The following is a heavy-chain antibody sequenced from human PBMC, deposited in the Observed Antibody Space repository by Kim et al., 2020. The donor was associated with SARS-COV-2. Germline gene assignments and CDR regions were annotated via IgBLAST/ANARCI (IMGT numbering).Heavy chain of an antibody. CDR3: AREGPPVAGGYYYYGMDV. CDR1: GFTFSSYA. V-gene: IGHV3-30-3*01. D-gene: IGHD6-19*01. J-gene: IGHJ6*02. CDR2: ISYDGSNK. Sequence: GGSLRLSCAASGFTFSSYAMHWVRQAPGKGLEWVAVISYDGSNKYYADSVKGRFTISRDNSKNTLYLQMNSLRAEDTAVYYCAREGPPVAGGYYYYGMDVWGQGTTVTVSS.